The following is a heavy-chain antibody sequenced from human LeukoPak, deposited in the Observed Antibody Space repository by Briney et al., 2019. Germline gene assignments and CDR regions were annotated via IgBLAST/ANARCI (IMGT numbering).Heavy chain of an antibody. CDR1: GGSVSGYY. CDR3: ARRRNWLDP. Sequence: PSETLSLTCTVSGGSVSGYYWTWVRQPPGKGLEWIGYIYYSETNYNPSLKSRVNISLDPSKNQLSLKLTSVTAADTAVYYCARRRNWLDPWGQGTLVTVSS. CDR2: IYYSET. V-gene: IGHV4-59*08. J-gene: IGHJ5*02.